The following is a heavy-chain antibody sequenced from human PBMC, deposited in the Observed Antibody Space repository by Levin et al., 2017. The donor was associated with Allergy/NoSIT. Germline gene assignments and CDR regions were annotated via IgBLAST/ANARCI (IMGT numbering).Heavy chain of an antibody. Sequence: PGGSLRLSCADSGIAFSDYAMTWVRQAPGKGLEWVSSISGSGIRAYYADSVKGRFIISRDNSKNTLHLQMNSLRAEDTAVYYCAKESSYGSGGWGYFEYWGQGTQVTASS. CDR3: AKESSYGSGGWGYFEY. J-gene: IGHJ4*02. CDR2: ISGSGIRA. D-gene: IGHD3-10*01. V-gene: IGHV3-23*01. CDR1: GIAFSDYA.